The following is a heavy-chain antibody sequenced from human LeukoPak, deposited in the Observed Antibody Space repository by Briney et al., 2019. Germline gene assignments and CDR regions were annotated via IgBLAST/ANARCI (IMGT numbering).Heavy chain of an antibody. V-gene: IGHV3-21*01. D-gene: IGHD2-15*01. J-gene: IGHJ4*02. CDR1: GFTFSSYS. CDR2: ISSSSSYI. CDR3: ARAAGRYGSGGSCYGGFDY. Sequence: GGSMRLSWAASGFTFSSYSMKWVRQAPGKGLEWVSSISSSSSYIYYADSVKGRFTISRDNAKHSLYLQVNSLRAEDTAEYYCARAAGRYGSGGSCYGGFDYWGQGTLVTVSS.